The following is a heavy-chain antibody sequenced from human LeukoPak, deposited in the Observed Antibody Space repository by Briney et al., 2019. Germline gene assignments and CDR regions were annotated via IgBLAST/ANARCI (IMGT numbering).Heavy chain of an antibody. D-gene: IGHD6-19*01. V-gene: IGHV4-30-4*01. CDR2: IHFSGSTY. CDR3: ARLRPLIAVAGNLLGYFDY. J-gene: IGHJ4*02. CDR1: GGSISSGDYY. Sequence: PSETLSLTCTVSGGSISSGDYYWSWIRQPPGKGLEWIGYIHFSGSTYYYNPSLKSRVTMSVDTSRNQFSLRLSSVSAADTAVYYCARLRPLIAVAGNLLGYFDYWGQGTLVTVSS.